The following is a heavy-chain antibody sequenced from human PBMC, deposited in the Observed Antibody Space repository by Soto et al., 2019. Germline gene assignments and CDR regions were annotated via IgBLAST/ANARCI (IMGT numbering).Heavy chain of an antibody. V-gene: IGHV5-51*01. CDR1: GYSFTSYW. D-gene: IGHD4-17*01. Sequence: GESLKISCKGSGYSFTSYWIGWVRQMPGKGLEWMGIIYPGDSDTRYSPSFQGQVTISADKSISTAYLQWSSLKASDTAMYYCARRMTTVETDYYYYSGMDVWGQGTTVTVSS. CDR3: ARRMTTVETDYYYYSGMDV. J-gene: IGHJ6*02. CDR2: IYPGDSDT.